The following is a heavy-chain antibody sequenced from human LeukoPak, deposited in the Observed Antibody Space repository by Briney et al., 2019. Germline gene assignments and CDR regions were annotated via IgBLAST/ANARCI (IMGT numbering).Heavy chain of an antibody. CDR2: SGNYGST. Sequence: GGSLRLSCAASGLTFYDQAMHWVRQAPETGLELVSLSGNYGSTYYADSVRGRFTISRDISKNSLYLEMSSLRTEDTALYHCASQTKYYSGSAGSYWGAFDLWGQGTMVTVSS. V-gene: IGHV3-43*02. CDR3: ASQTKYYSGSAGSYWGAFDL. CDR1: GLTFYDQA. J-gene: IGHJ3*01. D-gene: IGHD3-10*01.